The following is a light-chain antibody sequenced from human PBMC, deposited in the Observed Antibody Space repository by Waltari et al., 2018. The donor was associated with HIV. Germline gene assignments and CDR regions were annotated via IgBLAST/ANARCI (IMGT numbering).Light chain of an antibody. CDR3: QQRSNWPPLFT. Sequence: EIVFTQSPATLSLSPGARDNLSCRASQSVSSYLAWYQQKPGQAPRLLIYDASNRATGIPARFSGSGSGTDFTLTISSLEPEDVAVYYCQQRSNWPPLFTFGPGTKVDIK. J-gene: IGKJ3*01. CDR2: DAS. V-gene: IGKV3-11*01. CDR1: QSVSSY.